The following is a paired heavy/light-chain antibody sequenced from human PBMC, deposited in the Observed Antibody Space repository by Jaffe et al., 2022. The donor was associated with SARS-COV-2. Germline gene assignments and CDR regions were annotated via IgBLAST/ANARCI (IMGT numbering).Light chain of an antibody. Sequence: DIQMTQSPSSLSASVGDRVSITCQASQDINSYLNWYQQKPGKAPKLLIFDASNLETGVPSRFSGSGSGTDFTFTISSLQPEDVATYYCQYYDHLLGGLTFGGGTKVEI. CDR1: QDINSY. V-gene: IGKV1-33*01. CDR3: QYYDHLLGGLT. CDR2: DAS. J-gene: IGKJ4*01.
Heavy chain of an antibody. Sequence: QVQLVESGGGVVQPGRSLRLSCAASGFTFSRNAMHWVRQAPGKGLQWVAVISLDGSNQHQADSVKGRFTISRDNSKNTLYLQMNSLRAEDAAVYYCAKDRGPGYRSGGYIPYYYYGMDVWGQGTTVTVSS. CDR3: AKDRGPGYRSGGYIPYYYYGMDV. V-gene: IGHV3-30*18. CDR1: GFTFSRNA. J-gene: IGHJ6*01. D-gene: IGHD6-19*01. CDR2: ISLDGSNQ.